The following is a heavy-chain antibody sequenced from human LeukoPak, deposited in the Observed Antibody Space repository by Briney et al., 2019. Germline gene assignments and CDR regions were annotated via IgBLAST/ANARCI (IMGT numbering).Heavy chain of an antibody. D-gene: IGHD6-19*01. V-gene: IGHV4-4*02. CDR3: ARDPRPRGGWFYFDY. J-gene: IGHJ4*02. CDR2: IYQSGIT. CDR1: GDSISRGNY. Sequence: SGTLSLTCGVSGDSISRGNYWPWVRQFPGQGLEWIGDIYQSGITNYNPSLKSRVTMSLDKSKNEFSLSLHSVTAADTAVYFCARDPRPRGGWFYFDYWGQGILVTVSS.